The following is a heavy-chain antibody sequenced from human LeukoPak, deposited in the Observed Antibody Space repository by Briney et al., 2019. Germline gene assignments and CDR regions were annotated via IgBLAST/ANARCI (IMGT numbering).Heavy chain of an antibody. D-gene: IGHD2-21*01. J-gene: IGHJ4*02. CDR3: AKSEASDY. Sequence: GGSLRLSCAASGFTFSSYEMNWVRQAPGKGLEWVSYISSSGSTIYYADSVKGRFTISRDNSKNTLYLQMNSLRAEDTAVYYCAKSEASDYWGQGTLVTVSS. CDR1: GFTFSSYE. CDR2: ISSSGSTI. V-gene: IGHV3-48*03.